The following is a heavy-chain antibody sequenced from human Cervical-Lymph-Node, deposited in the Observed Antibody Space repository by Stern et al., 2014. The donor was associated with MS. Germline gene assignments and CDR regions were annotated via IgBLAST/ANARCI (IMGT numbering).Heavy chain of an antibody. Sequence: VQLVESGPGLVKPSETLSLTCTVSGGFMSSSYWSWIRQSPGKELEWIGYIYYNGITNYNPSLKSRVSISLDTSKNQFSLNLSSVTAADTAVYYCARGARIDFWGQGTLVTVSS. CDR2: IYYNGIT. CDR1: GGFMSSSY. V-gene: IGHV4-59*13. J-gene: IGHJ4*02. CDR3: ARGARIDF.